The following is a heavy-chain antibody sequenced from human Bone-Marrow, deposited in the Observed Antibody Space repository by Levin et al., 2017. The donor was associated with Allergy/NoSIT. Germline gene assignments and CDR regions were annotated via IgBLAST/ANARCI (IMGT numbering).Heavy chain of an antibody. J-gene: IGHJ4*02. V-gene: IGHV4-4*02. CDR2: IYHSGST. CDR1: GGSISSSNW. Sequence: SQTLSLTCAVSGGSISSSNWWSWVRQPPGKGLEWIGEIYHSGSTNYNPSLKSRVTISVDKSKNQFSLKLSSVTAADTAVYYCAREVADYYDSSGYQYYFDYWGQGTLVTVSS. D-gene: IGHD3-22*01. CDR3: AREVADYYDSSGYQYYFDY.